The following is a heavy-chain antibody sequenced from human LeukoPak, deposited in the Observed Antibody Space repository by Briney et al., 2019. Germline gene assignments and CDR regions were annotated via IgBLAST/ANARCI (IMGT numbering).Heavy chain of an antibody. J-gene: IGHJ4*02. CDR1: GFTLSSYG. D-gene: IGHD2-15*01. Sequence: PGGSLRLSCAASGFTLSSYGMHWIRQDPGKGLEWVAVIWYDGSNKYYADSVKGRFTISRDNSKNTLYLQMNSLRAEDTAVYYCGSSVVAAIDYWGQGTLVTVSS. CDR3: GSSVVAAIDY. V-gene: IGHV3-33*01. CDR2: IWYDGSNK.